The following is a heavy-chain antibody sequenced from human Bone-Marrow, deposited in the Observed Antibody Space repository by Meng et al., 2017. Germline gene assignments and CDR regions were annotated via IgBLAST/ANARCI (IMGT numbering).Heavy chain of an antibody. Sequence: GESLKISCTASGFTFGDYAMSLFRQAPGKGLEWVGFIRSKAYGGTTEYAASVKGRFTISRDDSKSIAYLQMNSLKTEDTAVYYCTRERWELLSGAFDYWGQGTLVTVSS. CDR1: GFTFGDYA. V-gene: IGHV3-49*03. D-gene: IGHD1-26*01. CDR3: TRERWELLSGAFDY. J-gene: IGHJ4*02. CDR2: IRSKAYGGTT.